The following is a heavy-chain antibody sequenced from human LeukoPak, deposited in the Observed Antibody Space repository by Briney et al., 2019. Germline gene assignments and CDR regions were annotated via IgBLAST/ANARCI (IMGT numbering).Heavy chain of an antibody. D-gene: IGHD5-12*01. J-gene: IGHJ4*02. Sequence: PGGSLRLSCAASGFTFSSYGMHWVRQAPGKGLEWVAVISYDGSNKYYADSVKGRFTISRDNSKNTLYLQMNSLRAEDTAVYYCAKDPKRYSGYESYYSDYWGQGTLVTVSS. CDR2: ISYDGSNK. CDR1: GFTFSSYG. V-gene: IGHV3-30*18. CDR3: AKDPKRYSGYESYYSDY.